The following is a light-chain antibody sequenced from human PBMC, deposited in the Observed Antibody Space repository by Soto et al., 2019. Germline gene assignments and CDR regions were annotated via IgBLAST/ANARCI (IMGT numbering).Light chain of an antibody. Sequence: QSALTQPASVSGSPGQSITISCTGTSSDVGGYNYVSWYQQHPGKAPKLMIYEVSNRPSGVSTRFSGSKSGNTASLTISGVQADDDAYYYCRSYTSSNVVFGGGTKLTVL. CDR2: EVS. J-gene: IGLJ2*01. V-gene: IGLV2-14*01. CDR1: SSDVGGYNY. CDR3: RSYTSSNVV.